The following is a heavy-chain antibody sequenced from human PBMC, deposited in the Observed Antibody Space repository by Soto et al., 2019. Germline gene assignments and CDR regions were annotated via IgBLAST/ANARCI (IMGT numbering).Heavy chain of an antibody. CDR3: ARRPGYCSSSSCYPLDY. CDR2: INPNSGGT. Sequence: ASVKVSCKASGYTFTGYYMHWVRQAPGQGLEWMGWINPNSGGTNYAQKFQGRVTMTRDTSISTAYMELSRLRSDDTAVYYCARRPGYCSSSSCYPLDYWGQGTLVTVSS. J-gene: IGHJ4*02. CDR1: GYTFTGYY. D-gene: IGHD2-2*01. V-gene: IGHV1-2*02.